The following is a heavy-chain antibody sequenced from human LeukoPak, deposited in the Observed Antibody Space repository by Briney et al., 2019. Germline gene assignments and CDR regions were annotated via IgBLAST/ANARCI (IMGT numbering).Heavy chain of an antibody. V-gene: IGHV3-7*01. J-gene: IGHJ4*02. CDR1: GFIFTNYF. CDR3: ATDRGWRTSGYYLHYFEY. CDR2: IKHDGSEK. D-gene: IGHD3-3*01. Sequence: GGSLRLSCAASGFIFTNYFMSWVRQAPGKGLEWVASIKHDGSEKYYVDSVRGRFTISRDNTMNSLYLQMSSLRAEDTAVYYCATDRGWRTSGYYLHYFEYWGQGTLVTYSS.